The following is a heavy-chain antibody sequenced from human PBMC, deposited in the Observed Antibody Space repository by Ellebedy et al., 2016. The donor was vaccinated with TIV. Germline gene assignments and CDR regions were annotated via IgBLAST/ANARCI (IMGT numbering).Heavy chain of an antibody. CDR1: GFTFTSYA. Sequence: PGGSLRLSCAASGFTFTSYAMTWVRQTPGKGLEWVSGIYRGGTKTYYADSVKGRFTISRDNSKNTMYLEMNSLRAEDTAMYYCVKDQVGGDGRWVFDLWGQGTMGTVSS. CDR3: VKDQVGGDGRWVFDL. V-gene: IGHV3-23*03. J-gene: IGHJ3*01. D-gene: IGHD3-16*01. CDR2: IYRGGTKT.